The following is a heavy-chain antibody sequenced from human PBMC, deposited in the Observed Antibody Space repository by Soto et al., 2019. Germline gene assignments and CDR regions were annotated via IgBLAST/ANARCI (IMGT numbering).Heavy chain of an antibody. D-gene: IGHD1-26*01. V-gene: IGHV1-3*01. CDR1: GYTFTSYA. CDR3: ARGGSLYWYFDL. Sequence: QVQLVQAGAEVKKPGASVKVSCKASGYTFTSYAMHWVRQAPGQRLEWIGWINAGNGNTKYSQKFQGRVTITRDTAASTADMELSSLRSEDTAVYYCARGGSLYWYFDLWGRGTLVTVSS. CDR2: INAGNGNT. J-gene: IGHJ2*01.